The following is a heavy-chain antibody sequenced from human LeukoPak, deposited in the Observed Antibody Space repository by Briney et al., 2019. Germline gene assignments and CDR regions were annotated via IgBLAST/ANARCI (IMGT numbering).Heavy chain of an antibody. CDR3: VRIATVTTPDY. J-gene: IGHJ4*02. Sequence: PGGSLRLSCAASGFTFSTYWMHWVRQPLVKGLVWVSRINPDGSTTNYADSVKGRFTISRDNAKNTLYLQMNSLTVEDTAVYYCVRIATVTTPDYWGQGTLVTVSS. CDR1: GFTFSTYW. D-gene: IGHD4-17*01. V-gene: IGHV3-74*01. CDR2: INPDGSTT.